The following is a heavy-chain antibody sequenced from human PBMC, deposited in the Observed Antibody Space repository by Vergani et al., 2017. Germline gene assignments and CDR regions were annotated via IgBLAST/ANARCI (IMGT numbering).Heavy chain of an antibody. CDR2: INHSGST. D-gene: IGHD3-10*01. CDR3: ARVPIWFGATDY. CDR1: GGSFSGYY. J-gene: IGHJ4*02. V-gene: IGHV4-34*01. Sequence: QVQLQQWGAGLLKPSETLSLTCAVYGGSFSGYYWSWIRQPPGTGLEWIGEINHSGSTNYNPSLKSRVTISVDTSKNQFSLKLSSVTAADTAVYYCARVPIWFGATDYWGQGTLVTVSS.